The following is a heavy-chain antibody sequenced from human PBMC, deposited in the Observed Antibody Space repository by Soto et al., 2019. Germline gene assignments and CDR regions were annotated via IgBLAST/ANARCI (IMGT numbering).Heavy chain of an antibody. V-gene: IGHV1-3*01. CDR1: GYTFTSYA. D-gene: IGHD1-26*01. J-gene: IGHJ2*01. Sequence: QVQLVQSGAEVKKPGASVKVSCKASGYTFTSYAMHWVRQAPGQRLEWMGWINAGNGNTKYSQKLQGRVTITRDTSASTAYMELSSLRSEDTAVYDCARGGSLYWYFDLWGRGTLVTVSS. CDR3: ARGGSLYWYFDL. CDR2: INAGNGNT.